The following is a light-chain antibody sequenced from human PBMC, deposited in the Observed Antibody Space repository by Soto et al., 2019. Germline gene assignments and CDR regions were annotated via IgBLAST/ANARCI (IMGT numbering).Light chain of an antibody. J-gene: IGLJ2*01. CDR2: RNN. CDR3: AAWDDSLSGLV. Sequence: QSVLTQPPSASGTPGQRVTISCSGSSSNIGSNYVYWYQPLPGTAPKLLIYRNNQRPAGVPDRFSGSKSGTSASLAISGLRSEDEADYYCAAWDDSLSGLVFGGGTKVTVL. CDR1: SSNIGSNY. V-gene: IGLV1-47*01.